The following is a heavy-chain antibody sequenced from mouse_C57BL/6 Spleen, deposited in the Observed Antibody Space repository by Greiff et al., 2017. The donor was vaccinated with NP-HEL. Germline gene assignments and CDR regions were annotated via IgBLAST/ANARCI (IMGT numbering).Heavy chain of an antibody. V-gene: IGHV3-6*01. CDR1: GYSITSGYY. CDR2: ISYDGSN. Sequence: ESGPGLVKPSQSLSLTCSVTGYSITSGYYWNWIRQFPGNKLEWMGYISYDGSNNYNPSLKNRISITRDTSKNQFFLKLNSVTTEDTATYYGARDDYDGAWFAYWGQGTLVTVSA. J-gene: IGHJ3*01. D-gene: IGHD2-4*01. CDR3: ARDDYDGAWFAY.